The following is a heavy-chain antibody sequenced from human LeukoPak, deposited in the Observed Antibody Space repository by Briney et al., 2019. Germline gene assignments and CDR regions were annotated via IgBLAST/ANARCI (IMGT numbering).Heavy chain of an antibody. CDR2: ISTYNGNT. V-gene: IGHV1-18*01. CDR3: ASSRRSSGWWIY. Sequence: GASVKVSCKASGYTFTSYGISWVRQAPGQGLEWMGWISTYNGNTNYAQKLQGRVTMTTDTRTSTAYMELRSLRSDDTAVYYCASSRRSSGWWIYWGQGTLVTVSS. CDR1: GYTFTSYG. D-gene: IGHD6-19*01. J-gene: IGHJ4*02.